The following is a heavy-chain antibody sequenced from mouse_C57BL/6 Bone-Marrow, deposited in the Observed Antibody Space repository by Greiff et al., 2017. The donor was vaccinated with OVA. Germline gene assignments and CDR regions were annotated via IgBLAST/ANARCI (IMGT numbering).Heavy chain of an antibody. CDR2: IHPNSGST. D-gene: IGHD3-1*01. CDR3: ARQLYWFAY. J-gene: IGHJ3*01. Sequence: QVQLKESGAELVKPGASVKLSCKASGYTFTSYWMHWVKQRPGQGLEWIGMIHPNSGSTNYNEKFKSKATLTVDKSSSTAYMQLSSLTSEDSAVYYCARQLYWFAYWGQGTLVTVSA. CDR1: GYTFTSYW. V-gene: IGHV1-64*01.